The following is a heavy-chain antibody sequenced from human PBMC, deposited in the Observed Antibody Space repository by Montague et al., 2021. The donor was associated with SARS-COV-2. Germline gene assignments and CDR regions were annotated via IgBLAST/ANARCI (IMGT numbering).Heavy chain of an antibody. D-gene: IGHD3-22*01. CDR3: AREVRYYYDSRGPGAFDI. CDR1: GGSISSSSYY. Sequence: SETLSLTCTVSGGSISSSSYYWGWTRQPPGKGLEWIGYIYYSGSTNYNPSLKSRVTISVDTSKNQFSLKLSSVTAADTAVYYCAREVRYYYDSRGPGAFDIWGQGTMVTVSS. J-gene: IGHJ3*02. CDR2: IYYSGST. V-gene: IGHV4-61*01.